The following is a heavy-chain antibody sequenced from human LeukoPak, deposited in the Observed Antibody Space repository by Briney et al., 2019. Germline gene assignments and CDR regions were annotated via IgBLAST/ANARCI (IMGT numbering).Heavy chain of an antibody. J-gene: IGHJ3*02. D-gene: IGHD6-19*01. CDR2: IYTSGST. CDR3: ASPSGYSSGLDAFDI. Sequence: SETLSLTCTVSGGSISSYYWSWIRQPPGKGLEWIGYIYTSGSTNYNPSLKSRVTISVGTSKNQFSLKLSSVTAADTAVYYCASPSGYSSGLDAFDIWGQGTMVTVSS. CDR1: GGSISSYY. V-gene: IGHV4-4*09.